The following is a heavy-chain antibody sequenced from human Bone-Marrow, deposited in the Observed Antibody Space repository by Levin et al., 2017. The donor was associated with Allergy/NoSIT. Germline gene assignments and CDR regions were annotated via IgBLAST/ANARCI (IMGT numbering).Heavy chain of an antibody. D-gene: IGHD3-22*01. V-gene: IGHV3-30*18. CDR3: ANQETYYYDSSGYRDLNYYFDY. Sequence: GGSLRLSCAASGFTFSSYGMHWVRQAPGKGLEWVAVISYDGSNKYYADSVKGRFTISRDNSKNTLYLQMNSLRAEDTAVYYCANQETYYYDSSGYRDLNYYFDYWGQGTLVTVSS. CDR1: GFTFSSYG. J-gene: IGHJ4*02. CDR2: ISYDGSNK.